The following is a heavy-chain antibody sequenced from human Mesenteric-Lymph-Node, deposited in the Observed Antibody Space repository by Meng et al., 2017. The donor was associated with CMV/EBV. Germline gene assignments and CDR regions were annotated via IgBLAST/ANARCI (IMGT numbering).Heavy chain of an antibody. CDR1: GFSFRSFE. Sequence: GESLKISCAVSGFSFRSFEMNWVRQVPGKGLEWVSYISSSGSTIYYADSVKGRFTISRDDARSSLYLDMSSLRVDDTAVYYCARELPGSWEPFDYWGRGTLVTVSS. D-gene: IGHD1-26*01. J-gene: IGHJ4*02. V-gene: IGHV3-48*03. CDR2: ISSSGSTI. CDR3: ARELPGSWEPFDY.